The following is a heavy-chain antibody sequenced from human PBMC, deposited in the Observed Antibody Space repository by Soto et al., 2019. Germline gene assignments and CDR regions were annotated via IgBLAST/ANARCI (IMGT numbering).Heavy chain of an antibody. Sequence: ASVKVSCKASGDTFTSYYMHWVRQAPGQGLEWMGIINPSGGSTSYAQKFQGRVTVTRDTSTSTVYMELSSLRSEDTAVYYCAKERGVYGDYIFDYWGQGTLVTVSS. D-gene: IGHD4-17*01. CDR1: GDTFTSYY. CDR2: INPSGGST. CDR3: AKERGVYGDYIFDY. V-gene: IGHV1-46*01. J-gene: IGHJ4*02.